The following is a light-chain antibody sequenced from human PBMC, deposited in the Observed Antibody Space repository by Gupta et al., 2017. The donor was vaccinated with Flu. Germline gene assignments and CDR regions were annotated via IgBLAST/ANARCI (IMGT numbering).Light chain of an antibody. CDR1: QAISKY. CDR2: AAS. CDR3: QQSYCTPQT. Sequence: DIEMTQSPSSLSALAGDRVTITCRASQAISKYLNWYQQKPGKAPNLLIYAASTLESGVPPRFSGSGSGTDFTLTISGLQPEYSASYYCQQSYCTPQTFGQGTQVEIK. V-gene: IGKV1-39*01. J-gene: IGKJ1*01.